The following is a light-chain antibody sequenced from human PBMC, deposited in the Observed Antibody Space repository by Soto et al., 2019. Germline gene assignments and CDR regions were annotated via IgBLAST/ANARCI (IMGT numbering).Light chain of an antibody. V-gene: IGLV2-14*03. CDR2: EVT. CDR1: SSDVGGYNY. Sequence: QSALTQPASVSGSPGQSITISCTGTSSDVGGYNYVSWYQQHPGKAPKLMIYEVTGRPSGVSDRFSGSKSGNTASLTISGLQPEDEADYYCSSYASSNTQVVFGGGTKVTVL. CDR3: SSYASSNTQVV. J-gene: IGLJ2*01.